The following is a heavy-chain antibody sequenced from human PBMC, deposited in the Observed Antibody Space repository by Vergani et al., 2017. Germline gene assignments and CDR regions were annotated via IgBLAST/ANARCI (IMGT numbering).Heavy chain of an antibody. V-gene: IGHV1-69*01. Sequence: QVQLVQSGAEVKKPGSSVKVSCKASGGTFSSYAISWVRQAPGQGLEWMGGIIPIFGTANYAQKFQGRVTITADESTSTAYMELSSLRSGDTAVYYCASRDITIFGVVIIRGYYYYGMDVWGQGTTVTVSS. CDR2: IIPIFGTA. CDR1: GGTFSSYA. D-gene: IGHD3-3*01. J-gene: IGHJ6*02. CDR3: ASRDITIFGVVIIRGYYYYGMDV.